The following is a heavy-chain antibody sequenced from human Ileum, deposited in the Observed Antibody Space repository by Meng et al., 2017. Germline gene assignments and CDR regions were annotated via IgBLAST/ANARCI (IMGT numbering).Heavy chain of an antibody. V-gene: IGHV1-2*02. J-gene: IGHJ4*02. CDR1: DYPVTDYN. D-gene: IGHD7-27*01. Sequence: QVVGVRAAGERNRSASTVHASSKASDYPVTDYNTQWGRQAPGQGLEWLGYVNSKSAATEYAQRLLVRVTLTRDTSVNTAYLELRSLTSYDTSVYFCARDVTGDGLINIDHWGQGTLVTVSS. CDR3: ARDVTGDGLINIDH. CDR2: VNSKSAAT.